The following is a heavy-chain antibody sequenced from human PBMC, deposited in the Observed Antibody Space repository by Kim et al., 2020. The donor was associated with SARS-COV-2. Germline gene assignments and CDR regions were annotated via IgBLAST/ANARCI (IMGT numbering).Heavy chain of an antibody. D-gene: IGHD3-9*01. J-gene: IGHJ4*02. Sequence: ASVKVSCKASGYTFTSYGISWVRQAPGQGLEWMGWISAYNGNTNYAQKLQGRVTMTTDTSTSTAYMELRSLRSDDTAVYYCASSAYYDILTGQKDWVYYFDYWGQGTLVTVSS. CDR2: ISAYNGNT. CDR1: GYTFTSYG. V-gene: IGHV1-18*01. CDR3: ASSAYYDILTGQKDWVYYFDY.